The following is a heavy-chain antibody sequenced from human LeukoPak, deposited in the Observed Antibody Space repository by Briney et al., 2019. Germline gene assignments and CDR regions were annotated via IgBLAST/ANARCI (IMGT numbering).Heavy chain of an antibody. CDR2: MNPNSGNT. CDR3: ARGGEYSGSYYDWFDP. CDR1: GYTFTSYD. D-gene: IGHD1-26*01. J-gene: IGHJ5*02. Sequence: GASVKVSCKVSGYTFTSYDINWVRQATGQGLEWMGWMNPNSGNTGYAQKFQGRVTITRNTSISTAYMELSSLRSEDTAVYYCARGGEYSGSYYDWFDPWGQGTLVTVSS. V-gene: IGHV1-8*03.